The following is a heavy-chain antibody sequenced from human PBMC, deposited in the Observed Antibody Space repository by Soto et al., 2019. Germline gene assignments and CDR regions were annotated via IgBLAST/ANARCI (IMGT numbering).Heavy chain of an antibody. V-gene: IGHV3-30*18. CDR1: GFTFSSYG. CDR2: ISYDGSNK. J-gene: IGHJ6*02. D-gene: IGHD4-17*01. CDR3: AKWGIGDYRKRGYYYYGMDV. Sequence: PVGSLRLSCAASGFTFSSYGMHWVRQAPGKGLEWVAVISYDGSNKYYADSGKGRFTISRDNSKNTLYLQMNSLRAEDPAVYSCAKWGIGDYRKRGYYYYGMDVWGQGTTVTVSS.